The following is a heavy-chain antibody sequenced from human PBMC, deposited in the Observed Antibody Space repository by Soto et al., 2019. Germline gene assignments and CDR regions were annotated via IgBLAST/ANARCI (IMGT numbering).Heavy chain of an antibody. CDR1: GYTFTSYY. V-gene: IGHV1-46*01. CDR3: ARAPPGVDYGDLPATYFDY. D-gene: IGHD4-17*01. J-gene: IGHJ4*02. CDR2: INPSGGST. Sequence: GASVKVSCKASGYTFTSYYMHWVRQAPGQGLEWMGIINPSGGSTSYAQKFQGRVTMTRDTSTSTVYMELSSLSSEDTAVYYRARAPPGVDYGDLPATYFDYWGQGTLVTVSS.